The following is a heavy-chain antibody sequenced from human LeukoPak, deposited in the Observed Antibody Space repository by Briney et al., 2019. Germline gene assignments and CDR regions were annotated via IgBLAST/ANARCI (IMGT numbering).Heavy chain of an antibody. J-gene: IGHJ6*02. CDR1: GYTFTSYA. CDR3: VRATRAYGMDV. Sequence: GASVKVSCKASGYTFTSYAMHWVRQAPGQRLEWMGWINAGNGNTKYSQKFQGRVTITRDTSASTAYMELSSLRSEDTAVYYCVRATRAYGMDVWGQGTTVTVSS. CDR2: INAGNGNT. D-gene: IGHD5-12*01. V-gene: IGHV1-3*01.